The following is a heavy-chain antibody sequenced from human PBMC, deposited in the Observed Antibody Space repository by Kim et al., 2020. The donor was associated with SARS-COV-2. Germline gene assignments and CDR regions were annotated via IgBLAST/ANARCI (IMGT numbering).Heavy chain of an antibody. CDR3: ARDLVSLLGGTYYFDY. V-gene: IGHV3-21*01. CDR1: GFTFSSYS. D-gene: IGHD3-10*01. CDR2: ISSSSSYI. Sequence: GGSLRLSCAASGFTFSSYSMNWVRQAPGKGLEWVSSISSSSSYIYYADSVKGRFTISRDNAKNSLYLQMNSLRAEDTAVYYCARDLVSLLGGTYYFDYWGQGTLVTVSS. J-gene: IGHJ4*02.